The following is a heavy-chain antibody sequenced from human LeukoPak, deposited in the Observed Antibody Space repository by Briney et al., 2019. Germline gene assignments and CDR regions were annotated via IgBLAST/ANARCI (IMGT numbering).Heavy chain of an antibody. CDR1: GYTFTGYY. J-gene: IGHJ4*02. Sequence: ASVTVSCTASGYTFTGYYMHWVRQAPGQGLEWMGWINPNSGGTNYAQKFQGWVTMTRDTSISTAYMELSRLRSDDTAVYYCARTNIAVAGTGLDYWGQGTLVTVSS. CDR2: INPNSGGT. CDR3: ARTNIAVAGTGLDY. D-gene: IGHD6-19*01. V-gene: IGHV1-2*04.